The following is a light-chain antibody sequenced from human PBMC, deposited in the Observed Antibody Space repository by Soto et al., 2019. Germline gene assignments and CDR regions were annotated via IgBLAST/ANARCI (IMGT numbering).Light chain of an antibody. V-gene: IGKV1-17*03. Sequence: DIQMTQSPSAMSSSVGDRVTITCGASQDISNCLAWFQQKPGKVPKRPIYGATYLQSGVPSRFSGSGSGTEFTLTISSLQPEDFATYYCLQHNSYPLTFGRGTKVEIK. CDR1: QDISNC. CDR2: GAT. CDR3: LQHNSYPLT. J-gene: IGKJ4*01.